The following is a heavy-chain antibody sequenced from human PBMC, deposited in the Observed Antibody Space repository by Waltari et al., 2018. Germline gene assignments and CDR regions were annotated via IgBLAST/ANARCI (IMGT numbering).Heavy chain of an antibody. Sequence: QVQLQESGPGLVKPSQTLSLTCTVSGGSISSGGYYWSWIRQHPGKGLEWIGYIYYSGSTYYNPSLKSRVTISVDTSKNQFSLKLSSVTAADTAVYYCAGTVLLWFGDRAEYFQHWGQGTLVIVSS. V-gene: IGHV4-31*03. J-gene: IGHJ1*01. CDR3: AGTVLLWFGDRAEYFQH. CDR1: GGSISSGGYY. CDR2: IYYSGST. D-gene: IGHD3-10*01.